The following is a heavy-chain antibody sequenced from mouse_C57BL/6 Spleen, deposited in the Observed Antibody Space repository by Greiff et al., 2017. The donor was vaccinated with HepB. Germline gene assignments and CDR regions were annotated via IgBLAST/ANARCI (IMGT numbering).Heavy chain of an antibody. CDR2: IYPGSGST. J-gene: IGHJ2*01. D-gene: IGHD3-3*01. Sequence: VQLQQSGAELVKPGASVKMSCKASGYTFTSYWITWVKQRPGQGLEWIGDIYPGSGSTNYNEKFKSKATLTVDTSSSTAYMQLSSLTSKDSAVYYCARSWDREDYFDYWGQGTTLTVSS. V-gene: IGHV1-55*01. CDR1: GYTFTSYW. CDR3: ARSWDREDYFDY.